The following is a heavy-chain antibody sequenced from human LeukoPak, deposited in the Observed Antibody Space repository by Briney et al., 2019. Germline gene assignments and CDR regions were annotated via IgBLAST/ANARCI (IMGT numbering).Heavy chain of an antibody. CDR3: TRGGGIQLWIVGLRDV. Sequence: PGGSLRLSCTASGFTFGDYAMSWFRQAPGKGLEWVGFIRSKAYGGTTEYAASVKGRFTISRDDSKSIAYLQMNSLKTEDTAVYYCTRGGGIQLWIVGLRDVWGQGTTVTVSS. CDR2: IRSKAYGGTT. D-gene: IGHD5-18*01. V-gene: IGHV3-49*03. J-gene: IGHJ6*02. CDR1: GFTFGDYA.